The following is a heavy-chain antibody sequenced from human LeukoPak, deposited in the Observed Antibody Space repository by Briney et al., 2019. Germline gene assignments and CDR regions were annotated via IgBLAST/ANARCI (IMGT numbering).Heavy chain of an antibody. J-gene: IGHJ6*03. D-gene: IGHD1-14*01. CDR1: GFSFSRFA. Sequence: GGSLRLSCATSGFSFSRFAINWVRQAPGKGLEWVSGISSSGGRTITHHADSVKGRFTISRDNSKNTLYLQMNSLRADDTAVYYCAKETGLAETGNYYYYMDVWGKGTTVTVSS. CDR2: ISSSGGRTIT. V-gene: IGHV3-23*01. CDR3: AKETGLAETGNYYYYMDV.